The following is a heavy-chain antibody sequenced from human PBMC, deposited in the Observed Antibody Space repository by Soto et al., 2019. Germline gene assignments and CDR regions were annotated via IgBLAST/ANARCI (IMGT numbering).Heavy chain of an antibody. V-gene: IGHV6-1*01. CDR1: GDSVSSNSAA. D-gene: IGHD6-19*01. J-gene: IGHJ4*02. CDR2: TYYRSKWYK. CDR3: ARGDSSGWSGGGFDY. Sequence: PSQTLSLTCAISGDSVSSNSAAWNWIRQSPSRGLEWLGRTYYRSKWYKDYAVSVKSRITINPDTSKKQFSLQLNSVTPEDTVVFYCARGDSSGWSGGGFDYGGQGTLVTVSS.